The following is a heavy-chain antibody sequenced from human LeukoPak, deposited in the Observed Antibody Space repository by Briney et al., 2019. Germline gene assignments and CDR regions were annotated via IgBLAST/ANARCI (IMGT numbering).Heavy chain of an antibody. CDR1: GFTFSSYA. V-gene: IGHV3-30-3*01. D-gene: IGHD1-7*01. CDR2: ISYDGSNK. CDR3: ARDLLDWNYGYYAFDI. Sequence: GRSLRLSCAASGFTFSSYAMHWVRQAPGKGLEWVAVISYDGSNKYYADSVKGRFTISRDNSKNTLYLQMNSLRAEDTAVYYCARDLLDWNYGYYAFDIWGQGTVVTVSS. J-gene: IGHJ3*02.